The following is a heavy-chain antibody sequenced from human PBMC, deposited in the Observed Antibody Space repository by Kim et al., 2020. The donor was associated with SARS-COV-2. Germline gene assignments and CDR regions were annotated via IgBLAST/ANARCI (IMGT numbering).Heavy chain of an antibody. Sequence: SETLSLTCTVSGGSISSGGYYWSWIRQHPGKGLEWIGYIYYSGSTYYNPSLKSRVTISVDTSKNQFSLKLSSVTAADTAVYYCARDVDIVANVAAFDIWGQGTMVTGSS. CDR3: ARDVDIVANVAAFDI. CDR1: GGSISSGGYY. V-gene: IGHV4-31*03. D-gene: IGHD5-12*01. CDR2: IYYSGST. J-gene: IGHJ3*02.